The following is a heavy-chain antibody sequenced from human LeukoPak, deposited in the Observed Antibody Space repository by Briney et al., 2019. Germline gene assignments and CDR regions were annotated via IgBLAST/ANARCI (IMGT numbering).Heavy chain of an antibody. CDR2: IYYSGST. D-gene: IGHD6-19*01. CDR3: ARLSGWYHY. Sequence: SETLSLTCTVSGGSISSSSHYWGWIRQPPGKGLEWIGGIYYSGSTYYNPSLKSRVTISVDTSKNQFSLKLTSVTAADTAVYYCARLSGWYHYWGQGTLVTVSS. J-gene: IGHJ4*02. CDR1: GGSISSSSHY. V-gene: IGHV4-39*01.